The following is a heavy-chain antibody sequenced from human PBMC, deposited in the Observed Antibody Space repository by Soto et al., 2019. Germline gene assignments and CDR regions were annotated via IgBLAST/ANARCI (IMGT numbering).Heavy chain of an antibody. CDR2: ISYDGSNK. CDR3: ARDSEWLRWEGFFDY. J-gene: IGHJ4*02. V-gene: IGHV3-30-3*01. Sequence: GGSLRLSCAASGFTFSSYAMHWVRQAPGKGLEWVAVISYDGSNKYYADSVKGRFTISRDNSKNTLYLQMNSLRAEDTAVYYCARDSEWLRWEGFFDYWGQGTLVTVSS. CDR1: GFTFSSYA. D-gene: IGHD5-12*01.